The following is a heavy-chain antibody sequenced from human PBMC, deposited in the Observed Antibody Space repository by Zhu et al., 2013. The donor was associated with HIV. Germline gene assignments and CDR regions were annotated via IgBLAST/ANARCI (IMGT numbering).Heavy chain of an antibody. Sequence: QVQLVQSGAEVKKPGSSVKVSCKASGGTFSSYAISWVRQAPGQGLEWMGGIIPIFGTANYAQKFQGRVTITADESTSTAYMELSSLRSEDTAVYYCASGYCSGGSCYSDKPIDYWGQGTLGHRLL. CDR2: IIPIFGTA. CDR3: ASGYCSGGSCYSDKPIDY. CDR1: GGTFSSYA. V-gene: IGHV1-69*01. D-gene: IGHD2-15*01. J-gene: IGHJ4*02.